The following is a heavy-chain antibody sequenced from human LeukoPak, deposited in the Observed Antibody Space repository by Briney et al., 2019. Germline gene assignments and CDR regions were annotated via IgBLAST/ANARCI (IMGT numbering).Heavy chain of an antibody. Sequence: GGSLRLSCAASGFTFCGYEMNWVRQAPGKGLEWVSYISSSGSTIYYADPVKGRFTISRDNAKNSLFLQMNSLRAEDTAVYYCARGDAVGGDYYWGEGTLVTVSS. CDR1: GFTFCGYE. V-gene: IGHV3-48*03. J-gene: IGHJ4*02. CDR3: ARGDAVGGDYY. CDR2: ISSSGSTI. D-gene: IGHD1-26*01.